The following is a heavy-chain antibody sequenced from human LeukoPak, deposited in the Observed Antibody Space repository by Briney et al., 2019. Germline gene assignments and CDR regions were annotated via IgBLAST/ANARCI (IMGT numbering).Heavy chain of an antibody. Sequence: SETLSLTCAVYGGSFSGYYWSWIRQPPGKGLEWLGEINHSGSTNYNPSLKSRVTISVDTSKNQFSLKLSSVTAADTAVYYCARESIAAARGYFDYWGQGTLVTVSS. CDR3: ARESIAAARGYFDY. V-gene: IGHV4-34*01. J-gene: IGHJ4*02. CDR1: GGSFSGYY. D-gene: IGHD6-13*01. CDR2: INHSGST.